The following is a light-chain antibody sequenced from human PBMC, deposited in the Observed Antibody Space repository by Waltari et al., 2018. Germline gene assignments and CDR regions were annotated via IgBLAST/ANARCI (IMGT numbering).Light chain of an antibody. V-gene: IGKV1-5*03. CDR2: KAS. J-gene: IGKJ1*01. CDR3: QQYSRPVWT. CDR1: QSINSW. Sequence: DIQMTQSPHTLSASRGDRVTITCRASQSINSWLAWYQQKPGKAPNLLIYKASTLQSEVPSRFSGSGSGTEFTLTISSLQPDDFATYYCQQYSRPVWTFGQGTKVEI.